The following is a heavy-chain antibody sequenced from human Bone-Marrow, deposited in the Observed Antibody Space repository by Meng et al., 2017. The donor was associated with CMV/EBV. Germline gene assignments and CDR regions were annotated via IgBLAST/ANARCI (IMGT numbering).Heavy chain of an antibody. D-gene: IGHD3-22*01. CDR1: GFTFSSYS. J-gene: IGHJ4*02. CDR3: ARGYYYDSSGYLVHTSSFDY. Sequence: GGSLRLSCAASGFTFSSYSMNWVRQAPGKGLEWVSYISSSSSTIYYADSVKGRFTISRDNAKNSLYLQMNSLRAEDTAVYYCARGYYYDSSGYLVHTSSFDYWAQGTLVTVSS. V-gene: IGHV3-48*04. CDR2: ISSSSSTI.